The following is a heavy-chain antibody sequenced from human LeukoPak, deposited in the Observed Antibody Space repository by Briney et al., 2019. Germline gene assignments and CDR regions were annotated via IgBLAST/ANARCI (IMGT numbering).Heavy chain of an antibody. D-gene: IGHD3-16*01. V-gene: IGHV4-34*01. CDR3: ARGHMITLGGVTSKEGTLFDN. CDR2: INHSGST. Sequence: SETLSLTCAVYGGSFSGYYWSWIRQPAGKGPEWIGEINHSGSTNYNPSLKSRVTISVDTSKNQFSLKLSSVTAADTAVYYCARGHMITLGGVTSKEGTLFDNWGQGTLVTVSS. J-gene: IGHJ4*02. CDR1: GGSFSGYY.